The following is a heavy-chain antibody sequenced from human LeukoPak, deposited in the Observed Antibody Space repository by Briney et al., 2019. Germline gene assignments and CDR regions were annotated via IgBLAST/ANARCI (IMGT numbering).Heavy chain of an antibody. CDR3: AREAVAARWELRGAFDY. CDR1: GYSISSGYY. D-gene: IGHD1-26*01. Sequence: PSETLSLTCTVSGYSISSGYYWGWIRQPPGKGLEWIGSIYYSGSTYYNPSLKSRVTISVDTSKNQFSLKLSSVTAADTAVYYCAREAVAARWELRGAFDYWGQGTLVTVS. J-gene: IGHJ4*02. CDR2: IYYSGST. V-gene: IGHV4-38-2*02.